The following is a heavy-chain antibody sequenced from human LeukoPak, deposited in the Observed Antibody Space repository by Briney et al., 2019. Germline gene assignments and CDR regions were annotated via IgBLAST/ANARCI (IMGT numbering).Heavy chain of an antibody. V-gene: IGHV1-46*01. Sequence: ASVKVSCKASGYTFTSYYMHWVRQAPGQGLEWMGIINPSGGSTSYAQKFQGRVTMTRDMSTSTVYMELSSLRSDDTAVYYCARDPGCSSTSCYVARDYYYMDVWGKGTTVTVSS. D-gene: IGHD2-2*01. CDR3: ARDPGCSSTSCYVARDYYYMDV. J-gene: IGHJ6*03. CDR2: INPSGGST. CDR1: GYTFTSYY.